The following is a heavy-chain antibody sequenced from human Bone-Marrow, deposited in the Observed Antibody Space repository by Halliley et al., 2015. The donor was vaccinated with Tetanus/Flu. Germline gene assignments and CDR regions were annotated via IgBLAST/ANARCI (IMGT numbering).Heavy chain of an antibody. CDR3: ARQGAFDP. CDR2: IYYSGSP. Sequence: WVGGIYYSGSPSHTPPLKSGVPISVDTSKTQFSLKLSSVAAADPAVYYCARQGAFDPWGQGTLVTVSS. J-gene: IGHJ5*02. D-gene: IGHD3-16*01. V-gene: IGHV4-39*01.